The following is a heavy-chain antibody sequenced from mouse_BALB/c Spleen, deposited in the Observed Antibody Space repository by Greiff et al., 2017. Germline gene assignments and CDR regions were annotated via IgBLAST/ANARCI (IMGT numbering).Heavy chain of an antibody. V-gene: IGHV5-17*02. CDR1: GFTFSSFG. Sequence: EVKLQESGGGLVQPGGSRKLSCAASGFTFSSFGMHWVRQAPEKGLEWVAYISSGSSTIYYADTVKGRFTISRDNPKNTLFLQMTSLRSEDTAMYYCARCYDGYYDAMDYWGQGTSVTVSS. CDR3: ARCYDGYYDAMDY. D-gene: IGHD2-3*01. CDR2: ISSGSSTI. J-gene: IGHJ4*01.